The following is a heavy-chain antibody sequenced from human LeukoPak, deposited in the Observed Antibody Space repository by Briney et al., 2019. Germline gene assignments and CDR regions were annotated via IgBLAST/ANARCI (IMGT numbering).Heavy chain of an antibody. CDR2: ISYDGSNK. Sequence: GRSLRLSCAASGFTFSSYGMHWVRQAPGKGLEWVAVISYDGSNKYYADSVKGRFTISRDNSKNTLYLQMNSLRAEDTAVYYCAKANLVGDVDIVATLSFDYWGQGTLVTVSS. D-gene: IGHD5-12*01. CDR1: GFTFSSYG. CDR3: AKANLVGDVDIVATLSFDY. V-gene: IGHV3-30*18. J-gene: IGHJ4*02.